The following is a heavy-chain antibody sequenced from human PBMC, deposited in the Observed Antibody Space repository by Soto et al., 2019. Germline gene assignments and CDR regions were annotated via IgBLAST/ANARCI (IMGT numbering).Heavy chain of an antibody. CDR2: ISGSGGST. Sequence: PWWSLRLSCAASGFTFSSYAMSWVRQAPGKGLEWVSAISGSGGSTYYADSVKGRFTISRDNSKNTLYLQMNSLRAEDTAVYYCAKDHHLYYYDSSGYYEGFDYWGQGTLVTVSS. CDR1: GFTFSSYA. J-gene: IGHJ4*02. D-gene: IGHD3-22*01. CDR3: AKDHHLYYYDSSGYYEGFDY. V-gene: IGHV3-23*01.